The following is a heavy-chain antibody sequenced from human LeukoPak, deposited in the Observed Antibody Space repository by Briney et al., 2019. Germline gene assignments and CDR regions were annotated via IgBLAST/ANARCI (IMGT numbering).Heavy chain of an antibody. CDR3: ARTTDYVSYSDY. CDR2: MGSSSSYK. J-gene: IGHJ4*02. V-gene: IGHV3-21*01. CDR1: GFTFSSYS. D-gene: IGHD4-17*01. Sequence: PGGSLRLSCAASGFTFSSYSMNWVRQAPGKGLEWVSSMGSSSSYKYYADSVKGRFTISRDNAKNSLYLQMNSLRAEDTAVYYCARTTDYVSYSDYWGQGTLVTVSS.